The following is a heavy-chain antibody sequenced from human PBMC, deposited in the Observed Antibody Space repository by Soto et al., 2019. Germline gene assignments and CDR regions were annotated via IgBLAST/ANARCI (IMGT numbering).Heavy chain of an antibody. J-gene: IGHJ6*02. CDR3: TTDAYYVGGMDV. CDR2: IKSKTDGGTT. Sequence: SCAASGFTFSNAWMSWVRQAPGKGLEWVGRIKSKTDGGTTDYAAPVKGRFTISRDDSKNTLYLQMNSLKTEDTAVYYCTTDAYYVGGMDVWGQGTTVTVSS. CDR1: GFTFSNAW. D-gene: IGHD3-10*02. V-gene: IGHV3-15*01.